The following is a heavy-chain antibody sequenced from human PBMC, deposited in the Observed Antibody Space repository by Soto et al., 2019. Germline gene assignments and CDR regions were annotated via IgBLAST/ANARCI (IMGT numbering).Heavy chain of an antibody. D-gene: IGHD6-19*01. CDR1: GDXVSSNSDA. J-gene: IGHJ4*02. CDR2: TYYRSKWYN. CDR3: ARSRLGYSSGWYPFDY. Sequence: QXLSLTCATSGDXVSSNSDAWNWIRQSPSRGLEWLGSTYYRSKWYNDYAVYVKSRITINTDTSKNQFSLQLNSVNTEDPAVYSCARSRLGYSSGWYPFDYWGQGTLGTVSS. V-gene: IGHV6-1*01.